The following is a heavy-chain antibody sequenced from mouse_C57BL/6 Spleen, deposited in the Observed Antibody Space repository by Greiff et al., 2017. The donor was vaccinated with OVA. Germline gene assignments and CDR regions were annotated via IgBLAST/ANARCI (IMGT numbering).Heavy chain of an antibody. CDR1: GYSFTDYN. CDR2: ITPNYGTT. CDR3: ARGITTVVATHYYAMDY. Sequence: VQLQQSGPELVKPGASVKISCKASGYSFTDYNMNWVKQSNGKSLEWIGVITPNYGTTSYNQKFKGKATLTVDQSSSTAYMQLNSLTSEDSAVYYCARGITTVVATHYYAMDYWGQGTSVTVSS. D-gene: IGHD1-1*01. V-gene: IGHV1-39*01. J-gene: IGHJ4*01.